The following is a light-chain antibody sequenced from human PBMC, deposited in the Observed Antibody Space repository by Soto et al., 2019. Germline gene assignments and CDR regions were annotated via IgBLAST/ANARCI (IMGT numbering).Light chain of an antibody. J-gene: IGLJ3*02. Sequence: QTVVTQEPSFSVSPGGTVTLTCGLSSGSVSTRYYPSWYQQTPGQAPRSLIYSTNTRSAGVPDRFSGSKSGTSASLAISNLQSEDEADYYCAAWDGNLNGWLFGGGTKLTVL. CDR3: AAWDGNLNGWL. CDR2: STN. V-gene: IGLV8-61*01. CDR1: SGSVSTRYY.